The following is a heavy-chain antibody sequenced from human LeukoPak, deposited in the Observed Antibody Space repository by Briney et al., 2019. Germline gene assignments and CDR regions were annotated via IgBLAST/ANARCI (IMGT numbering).Heavy chain of an antibody. Sequence: ASVKVSCKASGYTFTGYYMHWVRQAPGQGLEWMGWINPNSGGTNYAQKFQGRVTMTRDTSISTAYMELSRLRSDDTAVYYCARDREVTMVRGVIMYYGMDVWGQGTTVTVSS. CDR3: ARDREVTMVRGVIMYYGMDV. CDR2: INPNSGGT. J-gene: IGHJ6*02. CDR1: GYTFTGYY. D-gene: IGHD3-10*01. V-gene: IGHV1-2*02.